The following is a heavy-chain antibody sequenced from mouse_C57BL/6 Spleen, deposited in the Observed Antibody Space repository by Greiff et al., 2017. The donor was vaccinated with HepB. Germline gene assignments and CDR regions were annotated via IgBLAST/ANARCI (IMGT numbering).Heavy chain of an antibody. J-gene: IGHJ4*01. V-gene: IGHV5-17*01. CDR2: ISSGSSTI. CDR1: GFTFSDYG. D-gene: IGHD2-3*01. Sequence: EVKLMDSGGGLVKPGGSLKLSCAASGFTFSDYGMHWVRQAPEKGLEWVAYISSGSSTIYYADTVKGRFTISRDNAKNTLFLQMTSLRSEDTAMYYCARRWLLRSYYAMDYWGQGTSVTVSS. CDR3: ARRWLLRSYYAMDY.